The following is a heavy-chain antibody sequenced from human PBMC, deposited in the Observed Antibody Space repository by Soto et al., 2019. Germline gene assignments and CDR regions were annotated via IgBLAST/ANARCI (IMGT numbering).Heavy chain of an antibody. J-gene: IGHJ4*02. CDR2: ISAYNGNT. CDR1: GYTFTSYG. CDR3: ASSKRSLYYGSGSCFDY. V-gene: IGHV1-18*01. D-gene: IGHD3-10*01. Sequence: QVQLVQSGAEVKKPGASVKVSCKASGYTFTSYGISWVRQAPGQGLEWMGWISAYNGNTNYAQKLQGRVTMTTDTSTSTAYMELRSLRSDDTAVYYCASSKRSLYYGSGSCFDYWGQGTLVTVSS.